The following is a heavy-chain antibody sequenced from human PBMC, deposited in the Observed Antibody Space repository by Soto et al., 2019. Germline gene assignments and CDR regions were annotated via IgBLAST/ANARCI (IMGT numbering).Heavy chain of an antibody. CDR3: AKDRVALAGMGFFDS. CDR1: GFSLSNFA. J-gene: IGHJ4*02. Sequence: EVQLLESGGGLVPPGGSLRLSCVASGFSLSNFALSWVRQAPGKGLEWVSVISANGGRATYADSVKGRFTISRDNSKNELYLEMSSLRADDTATYYCAKDRVALAGMGFFDSWGQGTLVIVSS. V-gene: IGHV3-23*01. D-gene: IGHD6-19*01. CDR2: ISANGGRA.